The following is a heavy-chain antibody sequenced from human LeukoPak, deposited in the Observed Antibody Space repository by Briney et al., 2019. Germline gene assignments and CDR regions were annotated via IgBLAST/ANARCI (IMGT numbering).Heavy chain of an antibody. CDR3: AKELVSRSSLTFDS. V-gene: IGHV3-74*01. J-gene: IGHJ4*02. CDR2: INTDGSST. D-gene: IGHD6-13*01. CDR1: GFTFSSYW. Sequence: PGGSLRLSCAASGFTFSSYWMHWVRQAPGKGLVWVSRINTDGSSTSYADSVKGRFTISRDNAKNTLYLQMSGLRVEDTAVYYCAKELVSRSSLTFDSWGQGALVTVSS.